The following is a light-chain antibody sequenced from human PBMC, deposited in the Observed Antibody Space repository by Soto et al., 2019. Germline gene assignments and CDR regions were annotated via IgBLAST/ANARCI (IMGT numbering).Light chain of an antibody. Sequence: EIVLTQSPGTLSLSPGERATLSCRASQSVSSSYLAWYRQKPGQAPRLLIYGASSRDTGIADMVSGSGSGTDFTLTISRLEPEDFAVYYCQQYGSSPCTFGQGTKLQIK. V-gene: IGKV3-20*01. CDR2: GAS. J-gene: IGKJ2*02. CDR3: QQYGSSPCT. CDR1: QSVSSSY.